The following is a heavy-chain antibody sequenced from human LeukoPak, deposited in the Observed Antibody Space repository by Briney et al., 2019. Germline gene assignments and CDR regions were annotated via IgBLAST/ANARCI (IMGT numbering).Heavy chain of an antibody. CDR2: IYYSGST. J-gene: IGHJ4*02. D-gene: IGHD3-10*01. V-gene: IGHV4-39*07. CDR3: ARGEGSGYYGSGSYDY. Sequence: SETLSLTCTVSGGSISSSSYYWGWIRQPPGKGLEWIGSIYYSGSTYYNPSLKSRVTISVDTSKNQFSLKLSSVTAADTAVYYCARGEGSGYYGSGSYDYWGQGTLVTVSS. CDR1: GGSISSSSYY.